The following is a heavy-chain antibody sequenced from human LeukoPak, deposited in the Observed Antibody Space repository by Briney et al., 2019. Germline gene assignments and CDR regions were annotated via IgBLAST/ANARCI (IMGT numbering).Heavy chain of an antibody. V-gene: IGHV3-74*01. CDR3: ARDDRYSAFDY. CDR1: GFTFSDYY. Sequence: GGSLRLSCAASGFTFSDYYMSWIRQAPGKGLVWVSRINSDGSSTSYAYSVKGRFTISRDNAKNTLYLQMNSLRAEDTAVYYCARDDRYSAFDYWGQGTLVTVSP. CDR2: INSDGSST. D-gene: IGHD5-18*01. J-gene: IGHJ4*02.